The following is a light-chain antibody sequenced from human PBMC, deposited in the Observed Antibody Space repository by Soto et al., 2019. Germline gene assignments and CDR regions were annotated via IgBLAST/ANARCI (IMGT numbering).Light chain of an antibody. CDR1: QSVNRY. Sequence: EIVLTQSPATLSLSPGERASLSCRASQSVNRYLAWYQQKPGQAPRLLIYDASNRATGIPARFGGSGSGTDFTLTISSLEPEDFAVYFCQQRSSWPPYTFGQ. J-gene: IGKJ2*01. CDR3: QQRSSWPPYT. CDR2: DAS. V-gene: IGKV3-11*01.